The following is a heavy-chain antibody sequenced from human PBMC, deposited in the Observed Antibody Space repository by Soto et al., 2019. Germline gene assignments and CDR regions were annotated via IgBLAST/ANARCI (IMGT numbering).Heavy chain of an antibody. CDR1: GYTFTSYD. Sequence: QVQLAQSGAEVKKPGASVKVSCKASGYTFTSYDINWVRQATGQGLEWMGWMNPNSGNTGYAQKFQGRVTMTRNTSISTAYMALSSLRSEDTAVYYCGLVPDYYGMDVWGQGTTVTVSS. CDR3: GLVPDYYGMDV. CDR2: MNPNSGNT. J-gene: IGHJ6*02. D-gene: IGHD2-21*02. V-gene: IGHV1-8*01.